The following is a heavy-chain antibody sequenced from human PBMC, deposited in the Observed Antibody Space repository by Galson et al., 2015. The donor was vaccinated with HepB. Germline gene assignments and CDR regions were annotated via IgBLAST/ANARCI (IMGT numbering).Heavy chain of an antibody. Sequence: SLRLSCAASGFTFSSYGMHWVRQAPGKGLEWVAVISYDGSNKSHADSVKGQFTISRDNSKNTVHLQMNSLRAEDTAVYYCAKVRFRESGGWLFDYWGQGTLVTVSS. D-gene: IGHD6-19*01. CDR1: GFTFSSYG. CDR3: AKVRFRESGGWLFDY. CDR2: ISYDGSNK. V-gene: IGHV3-30*18. J-gene: IGHJ4*02.